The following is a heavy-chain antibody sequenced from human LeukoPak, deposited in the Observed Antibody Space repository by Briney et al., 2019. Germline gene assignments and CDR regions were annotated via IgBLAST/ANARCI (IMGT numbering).Heavy chain of an antibody. J-gene: IGHJ6*03. D-gene: IGHD4-17*01. V-gene: IGHV3-30*02. CDR1: GFTFSSYG. CDR3: ANLPRRDYGDYYYYYMDV. Sequence: PGGSLRLSCAASGFTFSSYGMHWVRQAPGKGLKWVAFIRYDGSNKYYADSVKGRFTISRDNSKNTLYLQMNSLRAEDTAVYYCANLPRRDYGDYYYYYMDVWGKGTTVTISS. CDR2: IRYDGSNK.